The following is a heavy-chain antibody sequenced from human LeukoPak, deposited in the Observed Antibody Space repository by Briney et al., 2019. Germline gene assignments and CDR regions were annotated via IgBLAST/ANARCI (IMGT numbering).Heavy chain of an antibody. CDR1: GDSVSSNSAA. J-gene: IGHJ6*02. Sequence: SQTLSLTCAISGDSVSSNSAAWNWIRQSPSRGLEWLGRTYYRSKWYNDYAVSVKSRITINPDTSKNQFSLQLNSVTPEDTAVYYCAQMKQLWHQGYYYYYGMDVWGQGTTVTVS. CDR2: TYYRSKWYN. V-gene: IGHV6-1*01. CDR3: AQMKQLWHQGYYYYYGMDV. D-gene: IGHD6-13*01.